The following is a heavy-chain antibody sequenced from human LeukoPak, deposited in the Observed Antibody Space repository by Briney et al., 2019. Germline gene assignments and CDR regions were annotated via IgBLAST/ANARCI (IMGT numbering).Heavy chain of an antibody. J-gene: IGHJ4*02. CDR3: ARDDYGDYELRLDY. CDR1: GFTFSSYW. D-gene: IGHD4-17*01. CDR2: IKQVGSEK. Sequence: GGSLRLSCAASGFTFSSYWMSWVRQAPGKGLEWVANIKQVGSEKYYVDSVKGRFTISRDNAKNSLYLQMNSLRAEDTAVYYCARDDYGDYELRLDYWGQGTLVTVSS. V-gene: IGHV3-7*01.